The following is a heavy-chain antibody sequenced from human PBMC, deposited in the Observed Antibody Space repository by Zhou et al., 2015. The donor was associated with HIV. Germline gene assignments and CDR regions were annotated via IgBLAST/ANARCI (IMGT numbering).Heavy chain of an antibody. CDR2: IIPIFGTA. D-gene: IGHD4-17*01. CDR3: ARDRRLRGNPTRPWYFDL. J-gene: IGHJ2*01. Sequence: QVQLVQSGAEVKKPGSSVKVSCKASGGTFSSYAISWVRQAPGQGLEWMGGIIPIFGTANYAQKFQGRVTITADESTSTAYMELSSLRSEDTAVYYCARDRRLRGNPTRPWYFDLWGRGTLVTVSS. V-gene: IGHV1-69*01. CDR1: GGTFSSYA.